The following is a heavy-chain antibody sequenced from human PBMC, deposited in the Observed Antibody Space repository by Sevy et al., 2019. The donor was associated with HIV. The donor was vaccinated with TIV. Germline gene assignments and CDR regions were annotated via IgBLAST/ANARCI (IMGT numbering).Heavy chain of an antibody. V-gene: IGHV3-7*01. CDR1: GFTFSSYW. J-gene: IGHJ6*02. CDR2: IKQDGSEK. D-gene: IGHD5-12*01. CDR3: AREFRQVEMATYYGMDV. Sequence: GGSLRLSCAASGFTFSSYWMSWVRQAPGKGLEWVANIKQDGSEKYYVDSVKGRFTISRDNAKNSLYLQMNSLRAEDTAVYYCAREFRQVEMATYYGMDVWGQGTTVTVSS.